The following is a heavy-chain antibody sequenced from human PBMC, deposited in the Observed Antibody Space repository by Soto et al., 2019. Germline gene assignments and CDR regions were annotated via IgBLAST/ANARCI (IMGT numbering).Heavy chain of an antibody. CDR3: ARDQRIVVVPAAIPGGWFDP. D-gene: IGHD2-2*02. CDR2: IIPIFGTA. V-gene: IGHV1-69*01. Sequence: QVQLVQSGAEVKKPGSSVKVSCKASGGTFSSYAISWVRQAPGQGLEWMGGIIPIFGTANYAQKFQGRVTITADESTSTAYMELSSLRSEDTAVYYCARDQRIVVVPAAIPGGWFDPWGQGTLVTVSS. CDR1: GGTFSSYA. J-gene: IGHJ5*02.